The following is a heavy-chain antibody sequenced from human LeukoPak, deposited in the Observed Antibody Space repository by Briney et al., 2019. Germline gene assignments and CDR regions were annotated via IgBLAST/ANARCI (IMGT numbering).Heavy chain of an antibody. CDR1: GFTFTSNS. J-gene: IGHJ4*02. CDR3: AREEGLIVY. Sequence: GGSLPLPYAASGFTFTSNSMNWVRQAPGKGLEWVSYISSSSTPIFYADSVKGRFTISRDNAKNSLFLQMNSLRDEDTAVYYGAREEGLIVYWGQGTLVTVSS. CDR2: ISSSSTPI. V-gene: IGHV3-48*02.